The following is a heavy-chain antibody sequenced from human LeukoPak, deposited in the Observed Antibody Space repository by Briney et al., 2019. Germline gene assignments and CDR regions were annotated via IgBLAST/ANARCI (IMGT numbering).Heavy chain of an antibody. V-gene: IGHV4-4*09. J-gene: IGHJ4*02. D-gene: IGHD6-19*01. Sequence: SETLFLTCAVSGDSIRSDRWNWIRQIPGKGLEWIGYIYHTATTNYNHSFRTRVTMSLDTSNNQFSLRLTSVTAADTAVYYCARTPARSGWAYYFDYWGQGALVTVSS. CDR1: GDSIRSDR. CDR3: ARTPARSGWAYYFDY. CDR2: IYHTATT.